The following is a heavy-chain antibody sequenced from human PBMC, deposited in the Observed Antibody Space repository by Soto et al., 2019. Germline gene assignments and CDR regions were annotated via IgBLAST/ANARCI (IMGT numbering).Heavy chain of an antibody. J-gene: IGHJ4*02. Sequence: SVKVSCKGSGGTFSSYAISWVRQAPGQGLEWMGGIIPIFGTANYAQKFQGRVTITADESTSTAYMELSSLRSEDTAVYYCASSPLTMVRGVSGYFDYWGQGTLVTVSS. CDR1: GGTFSSYA. V-gene: IGHV1-69*13. CDR2: IIPIFGTA. CDR3: ASSPLTMVRGVSGYFDY. D-gene: IGHD3-10*01.